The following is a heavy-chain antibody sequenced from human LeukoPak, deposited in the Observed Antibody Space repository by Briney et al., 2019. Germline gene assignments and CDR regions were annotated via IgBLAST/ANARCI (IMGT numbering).Heavy chain of an antibody. Sequence: GGSLRLSCEASGFTFSTYAMTWVRQAPGRGLEWVTAIGGSGTDIQYADSVKGRFTISRDNSKNTLYLQMNSLRAEDTAVYYCAKYCGGDCFRNFDFWGQGTLVTVSS. D-gene: IGHD2-21*02. CDR2: IGGSGTDI. J-gene: IGHJ4*02. CDR1: GFTFSTYA. V-gene: IGHV3-23*01. CDR3: AKYCGGDCFRNFDF.